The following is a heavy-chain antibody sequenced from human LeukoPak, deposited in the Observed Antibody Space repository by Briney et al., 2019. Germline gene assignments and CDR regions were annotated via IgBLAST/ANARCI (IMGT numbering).Heavy chain of an antibody. V-gene: IGHV4-59*01. CDR3: AREPRWSGWFDP. CDR1: GGSISGYY. D-gene: IGHD2-15*01. Sequence: TSETLSLTCTVSGGSISGYYWSWIRQPPGKGLEWIAYIYYSGSTNYNPSLRSRVTISVDTSKNQFSLRLNPVTAADTAVYYCAREPRWSGWFDPWGQGTLVTVSS. J-gene: IGHJ5*02. CDR2: IYYSGST.